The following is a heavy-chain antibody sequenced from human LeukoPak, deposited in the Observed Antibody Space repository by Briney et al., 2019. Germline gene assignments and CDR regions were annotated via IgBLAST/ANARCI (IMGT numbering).Heavy chain of an antibody. CDR1: GYTFTGYY. D-gene: IGHD5-12*01. CDR3: ARYIVATTQMRPRNAFDI. J-gene: IGHJ3*02. Sequence: GASVKVSCKASGYTFTGYYMHWVRQAPGQGLEWMGWINPNSGGTNYAQKFQGRVTMTRDTSISTAYMELSRLRSDDTAVYYCARYIVATTQMRPRNAFDIWGQGTMVTVSS. V-gene: IGHV1-2*02. CDR2: INPNSGGT.